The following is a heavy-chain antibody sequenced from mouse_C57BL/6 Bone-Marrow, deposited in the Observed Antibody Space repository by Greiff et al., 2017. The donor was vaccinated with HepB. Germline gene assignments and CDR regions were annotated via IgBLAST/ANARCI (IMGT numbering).Heavy chain of an antibody. CDR1: GFNIKDDY. CDR2: IDPENGDT. Sequence: VQLQQSGAELVRPGASVKLSCTASGFNIKDDYMHWVKQRPEQGLEWIGWIDPENGDTEYASKFQGKATITADTSSNTAYLQLSSLTSEDTAVYYCTTYGNYRYYAMDYGGQGTSVTVSS. CDR3: TTYGNYRYYAMDY. D-gene: IGHD2-1*01. V-gene: IGHV14-4*01. J-gene: IGHJ4*01.